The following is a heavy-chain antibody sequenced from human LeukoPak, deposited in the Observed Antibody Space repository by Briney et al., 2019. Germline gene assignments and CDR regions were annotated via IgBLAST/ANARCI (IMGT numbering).Heavy chain of an antibody. CDR1: GFTVSSHY. CDR2: IYSGGSR. Sequence: GGSLRLSCAASGFTVSSHYMSWVRQAPGEGLEWVSVIYSGGSRYYADSVKGRFTISRDNSKNTVYLQVNSLRADDTAVYYCARSQAAAAGPDYWGQGTLVTVSS. CDR3: ARSQAAAAGPDY. J-gene: IGHJ4*02. D-gene: IGHD6-13*01. V-gene: IGHV3-66*01.